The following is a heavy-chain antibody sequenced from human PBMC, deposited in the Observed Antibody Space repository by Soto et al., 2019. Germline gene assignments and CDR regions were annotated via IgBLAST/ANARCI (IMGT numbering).Heavy chain of an antibody. V-gene: IGHV5-51*02. Sequence: PVASLKISCKGSGYSFTSYWNGCVRQMPGKGLKWIGINNPGDSDTRHSPSFQAQLAISADTSITTPYLQCSSLKASNTAMYYCGTLEMATLLYGGQGTLVTVSS. CDR2: NNPGDSDT. J-gene: IGHJ4*02. CDR3: GTLEMATLLY. CDR1: GYSFTSYW. D-gene: IGHD5-12*01.